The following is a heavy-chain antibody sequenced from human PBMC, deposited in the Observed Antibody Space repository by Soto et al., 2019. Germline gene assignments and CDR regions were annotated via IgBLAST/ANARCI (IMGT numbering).Heavy chain of an antibody. V-gene: IGHV3-30*18. CDR3: AKVSKLPYFDWLSPYYYYYSIDV. CDR1: GFTFSSYG. Sequence: GGSLRLSCAASGFTFSSYGMHWVRQAPGKGLEWVAVISYDGSNKYYADSVKGRFTISRDNSKNTLYLQMNSLRAEDTAVYYCAKVSKLPYFDWLSPYYYYYSIDVWPQGTTVTVTS. J-gene: IGHJ6*02. CDR2: ISYDGSNK. D-gene: IGHD3-9*01.